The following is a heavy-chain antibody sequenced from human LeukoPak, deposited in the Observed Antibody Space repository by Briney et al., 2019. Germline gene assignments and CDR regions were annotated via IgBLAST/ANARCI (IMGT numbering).Heavy chain of an antibody. CDR2: ISDSGGST. J-gene: IGHJ6*02. CDR1: GFLFSSYA. CDR3: VRGYSFGPYGMDV. D-gene: IGHD2/OR15-2a*01. Sequence: PGGPLRLSCSASGFLFSSYAMHWVRQAPGKGLEYVSAISDSGGSTYYADSVKGRFTISRDNSKNTLYLQMSSLRAEDTAVYFCVRGYSFGPYGMDVWGQGTTVTVSS. V-gene: IGHV3-64D*09.